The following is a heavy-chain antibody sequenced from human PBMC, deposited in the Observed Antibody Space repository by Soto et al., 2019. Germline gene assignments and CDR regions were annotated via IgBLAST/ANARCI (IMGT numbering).Heavy chain of an antibody. CDR2: IHYSGST. CDR1: GASISSYY. Sequence: SETLSLTCTVSGASISSYYWSWIRQPPGKGLEWIGYIHYSGSTNYNPSLKSRVTISGDTSKNQFSLKLSSVTAADTAVYYCARRYGSGSFDYWGQGTLVTVSS. CDR3: ARRYGSGSFDY. J-gene: IGHJ4*02. V-gene: IGHV4-59*08. D-gene: IGHD3-10*01.